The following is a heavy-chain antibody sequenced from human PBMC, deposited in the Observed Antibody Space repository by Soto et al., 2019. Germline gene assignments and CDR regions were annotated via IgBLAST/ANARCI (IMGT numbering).Heavy chain of an antibody. J-gene: IGHJ6*02. Sequence: GESLKISCKGSGYSFTSYWISWVRQMPGKGLEWMGRIDPSDSYTNYSPSFQGHVTISADKSISTAYLQWSSLKASDTAMYYCARRLAGRSYGFYYGMDVWGQGTTVPVSS. CDR2: IDPSDSYT. CDR1: GYSFTSYW. V-gene: IGHV5-10-1*01. CDR3: ARRLAGRSYGFYYGMDV. D-gene: IGHD1-26*01.